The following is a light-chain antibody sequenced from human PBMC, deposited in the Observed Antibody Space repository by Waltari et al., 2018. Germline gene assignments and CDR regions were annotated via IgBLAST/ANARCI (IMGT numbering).Light chain of an antibody. V-gene: IGLV1-47*01. CDR1: GSNIGTNF. Sequence: QSALTQPPSASGAPGQRVTISCSGGGSNIGTNFVYWYTQVPGSAPKPLMYRTDQRRSGVPDRCSRSKSGTSGSLAISGLRAEDEADYYCASWDGTLRGWLFGGGTTLTVL. CDR2: RTD. J-gene: IGLJ3*02. CDR3: ASWDGTLRGWL.